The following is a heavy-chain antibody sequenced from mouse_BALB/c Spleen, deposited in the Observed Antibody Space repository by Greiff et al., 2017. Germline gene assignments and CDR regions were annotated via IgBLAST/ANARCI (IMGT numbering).Heavy chain of an antibody. D-gene: IGHD2-1*01. Sequence: QVQLQQPGAELVKPGAPVKLSCKASGYTFTSYWMNWVKQRPGRGLEWIGRIDPSDSETHYNQKFKDKATLTVDKSSSTAYIQLSSLTSEDSAVYYCARDGNYWMDYWGQGTSGTVSS. CDR1: GYTFTSYW. V-gene: IGHV1-69*02. CDR3: ARDGNYWMDY. J-gene: IGHJ4*01. CDR2: IDPSDSET.